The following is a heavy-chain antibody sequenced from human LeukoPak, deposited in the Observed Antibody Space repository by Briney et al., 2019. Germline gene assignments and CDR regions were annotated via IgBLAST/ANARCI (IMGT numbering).Heavy chain of an antibody. CDR1: GGSISSGGYY. J-gene: IGHJ3*02. D-gene: IGHD1-7*01. CDR2: IYHSGST. CDR3: ARGGAGTTKGVFDI. V-gene: IGHV4-30-2*01. Sequence: SETLSLTCTVSGGSISSGGYYWSWLRQPPGKGREWIGYIYHSGSTYYNPSLKSRVTISVDRSKNQFSLKLSSVTAADTAVYYCARGGAGTTKGVFDIWGQGTMVTVSS.